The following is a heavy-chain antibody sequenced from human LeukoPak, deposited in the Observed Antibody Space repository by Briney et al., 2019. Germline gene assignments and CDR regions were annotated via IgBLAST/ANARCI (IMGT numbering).Heavy chain of an antibody. V-gene: IGHV3-21*01. D-gene: IGHD1-26*01. J-gene: IGHJ3*02. Sequence: GGSLRLSCAAPGFTFSSYSMNWVRQAPGKGLEWVSSISSSSSYIYYADSVKGRFTISRDNAKNSLYLQMNSLRAEDTAVYYCARDGAADAFDIWGQGTMVTVSS. CDR3: ARDGAADAFDI. CDR1: GFTFSSYS. CDR2: ISSSSSYI.